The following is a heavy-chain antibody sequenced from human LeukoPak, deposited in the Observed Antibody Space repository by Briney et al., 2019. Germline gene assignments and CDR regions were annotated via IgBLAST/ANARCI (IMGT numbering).Heavy chain of an antibody. CDR3: ARFSGRN. J-gene: IGHJ4*02. CDR2: IKRDGSAK. Sequence: GGSLRLSCAAPGFTFSSYWMSWVRQAPGKGLEWVANIKRDGSAKYYVDSVKGRFTISRDNAKNSLYLQMGSLRAEDTAVYYCARFSGRNWGQGTLVTVSS. V-gene: IGHV3-7*01. CDR1: GFTFSSYW. D-gene: IGHD2-15*01.